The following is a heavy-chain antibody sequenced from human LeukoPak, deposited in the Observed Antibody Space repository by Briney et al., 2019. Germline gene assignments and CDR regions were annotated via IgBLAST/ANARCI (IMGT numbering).Heavy chain of an antibody. J-gene: IGHJ4*02. CDR3: ARDQTLYSSSWYGFDY. D-gene: IGHD6-13*01. CDR1: GFTFSSYA. Sequence: GGSLRLSCAASGFTFSSYAMHWVRQAPGKGLEWVAVISYDGSNKYYADSVKGRFTISRDNSKNTLYLQMNSLRAEDTAVYYCARDQTLYSSSWYGFDYWGQGTLVTVSS. V-gene: IGHV3-30-3*01. CDR2: ISYDGSNK.